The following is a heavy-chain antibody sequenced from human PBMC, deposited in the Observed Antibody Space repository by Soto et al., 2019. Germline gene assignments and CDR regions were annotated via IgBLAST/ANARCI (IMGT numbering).Heavy chain of an antibody. D-gene: IGHD2-2*01. CDR3: ARHDCISTSCYYYYYYSMDV. Sequence: QVQLVQSGAEVKKPGSSVKVSCKTSGGTFSSYAISWVRQAPGQGLEWMGGIIPIFDTANYAQKFQGRVTITADESTSTAYMELSSLRAEDTGVYYCARHDCISTSCYYYYYYSMDVWGQGTTVTVSS. CDR1: GGTFSSYA. V-gene: IGHV1-69*12. J-gene: IGHJ6*02. CDR2: IIPIFDTA.